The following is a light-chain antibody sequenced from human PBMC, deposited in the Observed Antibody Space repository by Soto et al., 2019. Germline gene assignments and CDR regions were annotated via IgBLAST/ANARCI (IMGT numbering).Light chain of an antibody. J-gene: IGLJ2*01. CDR3: AVWDDSLSGVV. Sequence: QSVLTQPPSASGTPGQRVSISCSGSTSNIGSQTVNWYQRLPGTAPKLLIYNDYERPSGVPDRFSGSKSGTSASLGISGLRSEDEADYFCAVWDDSLSGVVFGGGTKLTVL. CDR2: NDY. V-gene: IGLV1-44*01. CDR1: TSNIGSQT.